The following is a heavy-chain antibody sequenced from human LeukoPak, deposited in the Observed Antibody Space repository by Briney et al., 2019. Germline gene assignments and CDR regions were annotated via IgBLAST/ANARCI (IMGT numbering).Heavy chain of an antibody. CDR1: GYTFSRYG. Sequence: GASVKVSRKASGYTFSRYGISWVRQAPGQELEWMGWISAYNGNTKYVEKFQGRVTMTTDTSTSTAYMELRSVRSDDTAVYYCARVQGYSSGWYYYYMDVWGKGTTVTVSS. CDR3: ARVQGYSSGWYYYYMDV. J-gene: IGHJ6*03. V-gene: IGHV1-18*01. CDR2: ISAYNGNT. D-gene: IGHD6-19*01.